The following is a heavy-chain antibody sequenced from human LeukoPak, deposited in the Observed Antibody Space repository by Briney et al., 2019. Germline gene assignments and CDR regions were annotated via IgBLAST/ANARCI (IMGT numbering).Heavy chain of an antibody. J-gene: IGHJ4*02. CDR2: IDPSDSYT. CDR3: EALGGNSGYYFDY. D-gene: IGHD4-23*01. V-gene: IGHV5-10-1*01. Sequence: GESLRISCKGSGYSFTSYWISWVRQMPGKGLEWMGRIDPSDSYTNYSPSFQGHVTISADKSISNAYLQWSSLKASDTAMYYCEALGGNSGYYFDYWGQGTLVTVSS. CDR1: GYSFTSYW.